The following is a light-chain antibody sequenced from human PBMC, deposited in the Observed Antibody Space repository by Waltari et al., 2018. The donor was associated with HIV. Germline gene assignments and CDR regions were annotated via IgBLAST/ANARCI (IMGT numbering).Light chain of an antibody. CDR1: XXXXSTY. J-gene: IGKJ2*01. V-gene: IGKV3-20*01. CDR2: GXS. Sequence: IXLTQSPGTLSLSXXERATXXXXXXXXXXSTYLAWYQQNPGQAPRLLVYGXSHRATXXPXRFSGSGXXXDXALTIXXXXPEDFAVYYCQQYGSSPKTFGQGTXLEIK. CDR3: QQYGSSPKT.